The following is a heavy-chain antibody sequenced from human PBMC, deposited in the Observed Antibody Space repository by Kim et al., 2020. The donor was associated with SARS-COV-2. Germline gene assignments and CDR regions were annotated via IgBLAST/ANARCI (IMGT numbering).Heavy chain of an antibody. CDR3: ARGGYSNFDF. CDR1: GFTFNSHW. D-gene: IGHD2-21*01. Sequence: GGSLRLSCTASGFTFNSHWMSWVRQAPGKGLEWVANTKYDGSTKNYVESMKGRFTISRDNAKNALYLQMNSLRVEDTAVYYCARGGYSNFDFWAQGTLVT. J-gene: IGHJ4*02. V-gene: IGHV3-7*01. CDR2: TKYDGSTK.